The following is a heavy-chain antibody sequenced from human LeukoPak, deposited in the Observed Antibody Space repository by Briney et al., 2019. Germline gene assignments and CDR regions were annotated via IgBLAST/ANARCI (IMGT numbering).Heavy chain of an antibody. D-gene: IGHD3-3*01. J-gene: IGHJ6*03. V-gene: IGHV1-69*01. Sequence: SVKVSCKASGGTFSSYAISWVRQAPGQGLEWMGGIIPIFGTANYAQKFQGRVTMTADESTSTVYMELSSLRSEDTAVSYCAMIDFWSGYYYYYYMDVWAKGPRSPSP. CDR2: IIPIFGTA. CDR1: GGTFSSYA. CDR3: AMIDFWSGYYYYYYMDV.